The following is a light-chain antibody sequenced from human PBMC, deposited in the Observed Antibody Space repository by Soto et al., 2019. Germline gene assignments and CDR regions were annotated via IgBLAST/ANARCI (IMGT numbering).Light chain of an antibody. CDR3: TSYTRSTTVV. V-gene: IGLV2-14*01. Sequence: LTQPASVSGSPGQSITISCTGTSSDVGGYDYVSWYQQHPGVAPKLIIYEVTHRPSGVSNRFSGSKSGDTTSLTISGLQAEDESHYYCTSYTRSTTVVFGGGTKVTVL. CDR2: EVT. J-gene: IGLJ3*02. CDR1: SSDVGGYDY.